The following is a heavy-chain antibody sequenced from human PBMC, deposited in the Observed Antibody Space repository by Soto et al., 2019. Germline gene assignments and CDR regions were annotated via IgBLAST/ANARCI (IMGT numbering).Heavy chain of an antibody. V-gene: IGHV3-74*01. CDR1: GFTFSSFW. J-gene: IGHJ6*02. CDR3: ARDRGYTMDV. D-gene: IGHD5-18*01. CDR2: INADGSNT. Sequence: GGSLRLSCAASGFTFSSFWMHWVRQAPGKGLVWVSVINADGSNTAYAASVKGRFTISRDSAKNTLYLQMNSLRVEDTAVYYCARDRGYTMDVWRQGTTVTVSS.